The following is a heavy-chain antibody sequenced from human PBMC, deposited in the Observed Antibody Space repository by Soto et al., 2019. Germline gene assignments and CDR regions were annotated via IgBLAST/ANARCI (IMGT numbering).Heavy chain of an antibody. Sequence: SVKVSCKASGGTFSSYAISWVRQAPGQGLEWMGGIIPIFGTANYAQKFQGRVTITADESTSTAYMELSSLRSEDTAVYYCARDQSGRSPYYYYGMDVWGQGTTVTVSS. J-gene: IGHJ6*02. CDR1: GGTFSSYA. CDR2: IIPIFGTA. CDR3: ARDQSGRSPYYYYGMDV. V-gene: IGHV1-69*13. D-gene: IGHD2-15*01.